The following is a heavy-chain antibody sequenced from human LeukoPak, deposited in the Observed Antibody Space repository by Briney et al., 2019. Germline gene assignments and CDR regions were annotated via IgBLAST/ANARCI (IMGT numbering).Heavy chain of an antibody. CDR1: GFTFSNSW. Sequence: PGGSLRLSCVASGFTFSNSWMHWVRQAPGKGLVWVSRINNDGSNTFYADSVKGRFTISRDNAKNSLYLQMNSLRAEDTAVYYCARDPPAAGTLYFDYWGQGTLVTVSS. V-gene: IGHV3-74*01. CDR2: INNDGSNT. CDR3: ARDPPAAGTLYFDY. J-gene: IGHJ4*02. D-gene: IGHD6-13*01.